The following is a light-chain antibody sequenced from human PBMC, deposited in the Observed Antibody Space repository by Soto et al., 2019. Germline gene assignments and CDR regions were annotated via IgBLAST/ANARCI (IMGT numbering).Light chain of an antibody. CDR1: PSISRQ. CDR2: QAS. Sequence: DIQMTQSPSTLPASVGDRASINCRASPSISRQLAWYQQKPGKAPNLLIYQASNLETGGPSRFTGSGSGTEFTISISSLQPDDLATYYGLQYQSSWTFGQGTMVEV. J-gene: IGKJ1*01. CDR3: LQYQSSWT. V-gene: IGKV1-5*03.